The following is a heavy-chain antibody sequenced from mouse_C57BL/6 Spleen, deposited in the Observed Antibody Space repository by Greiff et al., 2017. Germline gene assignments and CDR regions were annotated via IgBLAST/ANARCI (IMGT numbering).Heavy chain of an antibody. D-gene: IGHD1-1*01. CDR1: GFTFSDYY. J-gene: IGHJ2*01. CDR3: ARGYYYGSRGGYFDY. V-gene: IGHV5-16*01. Sequence: DVKLVESEGGLVQPGSSMKLSCTASGFTFSDYYMAWVRQVPEKGLEWVANINYDGSSTYYLDSLKSRFIISRDNAKNILYLQMSSLKSEDTATYYCARGYYYGSRGGYFDYWGQGTTLTVSS. CDR2: INYDGSST.